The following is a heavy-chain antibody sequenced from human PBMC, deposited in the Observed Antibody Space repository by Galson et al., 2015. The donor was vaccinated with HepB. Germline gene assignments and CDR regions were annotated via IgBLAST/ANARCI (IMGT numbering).Heavy chain of an antibody. J-gene: IGHJ5*02. CDR1: GDSVSSSNGG. D-gene: IGHD2-8*01. CDR2: TYYASTWHS. V-gene: IGHV6-1*01. Sequence: CAISGDSVSSSNGGWTWIRQSPSRGLEWLGRTYYASTWHSDYAEFGRHRITINPETSRNQVSLHLSSVTPEDTAVYYCTRRVAGNGWFDPWGQGTLVTVSS. CDR3: TRRVAGNGWFDP.